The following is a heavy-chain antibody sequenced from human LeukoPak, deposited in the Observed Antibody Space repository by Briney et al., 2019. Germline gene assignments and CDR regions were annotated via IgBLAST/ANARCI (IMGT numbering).Heavy chain of an antibody. CDR2: IHHSGST. CDR3: AAGPYGGNTPFDF. J-gene: IGHJ4*02. D-gene: IGHD4-23*01. CDR1: GDSISSSNW. Sequence: PSGTLSLTCAVSGDSISSSNWWSWVRQSPGKGLEWIAEIHHSGSTNCNPSLKSRVTISVDKSKNQFSLQLSSVTAADTAVYYCAAGPYGGNTPFDFWGQGTLVTISS. V-gene: IGHV4-4*02.